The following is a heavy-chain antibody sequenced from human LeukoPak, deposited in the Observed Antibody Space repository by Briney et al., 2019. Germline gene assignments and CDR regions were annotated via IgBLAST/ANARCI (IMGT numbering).Heavy chain of an antibody. D-gene: IGHD3-3*01. V-gene: IGHV4-61*02. Sequence: PSQTLSLTCTVSGGSISSGSYYWSWIRQPAGKGLEWIGRIYTSGSTYYNPSLKSRVTISVDTSKNQFSLKLSSVTAADTAVYYCARLWRLRFLEWLSAHIDYWGQGTLVTVSS. CDR3: ARLWRLRFLEWLSAHIDY. CDR1: GGSISSGSYY. CDR2: IYTSGST. J-gene: IGHJ4*02.